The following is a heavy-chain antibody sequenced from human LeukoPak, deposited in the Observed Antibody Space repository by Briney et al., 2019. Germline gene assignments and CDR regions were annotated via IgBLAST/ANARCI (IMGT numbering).Heavy chain of an antibody. CDR2: ISYDGSNK. Sequence: GGSLRLSCAASGFTFSSYEMNWVCQAPGKGLEWVAVISYDGSNKYYADSVKGRFTISRDNSKNTLYLQMNSLRVEDTAVYYCAKDQQIDYYGSGSYNDAFDLWGQGTMVSVSS. D-gene: IGHD3-10*01. J-gene: IGHJ3*01. V-gene: IGHV3-30*18. CDR3: AKDQQIDYYGSGSYNDAFDL. CDR1: GFTFSSYE.